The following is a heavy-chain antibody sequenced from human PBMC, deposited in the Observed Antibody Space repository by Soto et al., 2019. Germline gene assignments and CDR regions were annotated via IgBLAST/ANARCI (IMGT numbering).Heavy chain of an antibody. V-gene: IGHV4-59*08. CDR1: GGSISGFY. CDR2: IYYSGST. J-gene: IGHJ4*02. Sequence: LETMSVTWTVAGGSISGFYWSWIRQPPGKGLEWIGYIYYSGSTNYNPSLKSRVTISVDTSKNQFSLKLSSVTAADTAVYYCARHHDSWGQGTLVTVSS. CDR3: ARHHDS.